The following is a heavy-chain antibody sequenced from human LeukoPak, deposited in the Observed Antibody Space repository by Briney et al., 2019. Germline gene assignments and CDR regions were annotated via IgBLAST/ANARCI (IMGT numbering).Heavy chain of an antibody. CDR1: GGSISSYY. J-gene: IGHJ4*02. D-gene: IGHD1-26*01. CDR3: ARHLVGAKSSFDY. V-gene: IGHV4-4*09. CDR2: IYTSGST. Sequence: SETLSLTCTVPGGSISSYYWSWIRQPPGKGLEWIGYIYTSGSTNYNPSLKSRVTISVDTSKNQFSLKLSSVTAADTAVYYCARHLVGAKSSFDYWGQGTLVTVSS.